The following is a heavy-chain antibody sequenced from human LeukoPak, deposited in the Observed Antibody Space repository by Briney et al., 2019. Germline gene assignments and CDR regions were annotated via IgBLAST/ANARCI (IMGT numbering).Heavy chain of an antibody. Sequence: GGSLRLSCAASGFTFSSYAMSWVRQAPGKGLEWVSAISGSGGSTYYADSVKGRFTISRDNFKNTLYLQMNSLRAEDTAVYYCAKTDRREKRYYYYYMDVWGKGTTVTVSS. J-gene: IGHJ6*03. V-gene: IGHV3-23*01. D-gene: IGHD5-24*01. CDR2: ISGSGGST. CDR3: AKTDRREKRYYYYYMDV. CDR1: GFTFSSYA.